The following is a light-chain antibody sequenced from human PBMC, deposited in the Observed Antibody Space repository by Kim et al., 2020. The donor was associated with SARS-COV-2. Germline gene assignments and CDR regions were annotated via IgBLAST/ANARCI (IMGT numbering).Light chain of an antibody. V-gene: IGKV3-20*01. Sequence: EIVLTQSPGTLSLSPGERATLSCRASQSVSTGHLAWYQQKPGQAPRLRIYAASSRATGIPDRFSGSGSGTDFTLTISRLEPEDFAVYYCQHYGTSLFTFGPGTKVDIK. CDR1: QSVSTGH. CDR2: AAS. CDR3: QHYGTSLFT. J-gene: IGKJ3*01.